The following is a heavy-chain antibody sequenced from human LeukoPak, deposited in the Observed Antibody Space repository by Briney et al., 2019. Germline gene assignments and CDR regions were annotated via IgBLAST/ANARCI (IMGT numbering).Heavy chain of an antibody. Sequence: GGSLRLSCAASGFTFSDYYMSWIRQAPGKGLEWLAYISSSGSTIYYADSVKGRFTISRDNAKNSLYLQMNSLRVEDTAVYYCARDFWSGSPDWGQGTLVTVSS. CDR1: GFTFSDYY. D-gene: IGHD3-3*01. J-gene: IGHJ4*02. V-gene: IGHV3-11*04. CDR2: ISSSGSTI. CDR3: ARDFWSGSPD.